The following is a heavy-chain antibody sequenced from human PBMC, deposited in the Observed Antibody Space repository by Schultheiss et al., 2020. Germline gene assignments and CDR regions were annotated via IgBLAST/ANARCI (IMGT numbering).Heavy chain of an antibody. J-gene: IGHJ4*02. V-gene: IGHV4-4*02. CDR3: ARLRAAAASNYFDY. CDR2: IWHTGGT. Sequence: SETLSLTCAVSGDSISSNYWWSWVRQPPGKGLEWIGEIWHTGGTNYNPSLKSRVTISMDKSKNQFSLKLSSVTAADTAVYYCARLRAAAASNYFDYWGQGTLVTVSS. D-gene: IGHD6-13*01. CDR1: GDSISSNYW.